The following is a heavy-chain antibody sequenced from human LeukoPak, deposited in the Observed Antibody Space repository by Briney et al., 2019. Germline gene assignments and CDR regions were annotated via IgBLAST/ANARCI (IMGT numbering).Heavy chain of an antibody. Sequence: GRSLRLSCAASGFTFSSCAMHGVRQAPGRVREGVAVISYEGSNKYCACAVKGRFTIARDNSKNTLYVQMNSLRAEDAGVYYFARDPRTSYYYGSGTNSRGFDYWGQGTLVTVSS. CDR2: ISYEGSNK. J-gene: IGHJ4*02. V-gene: IGHV3-30*04. CDR1: GFTFSSCA. CDR3: ARDPRTSYYYGSGTNSRGFDY. D-gene: IGHD3-10*01.